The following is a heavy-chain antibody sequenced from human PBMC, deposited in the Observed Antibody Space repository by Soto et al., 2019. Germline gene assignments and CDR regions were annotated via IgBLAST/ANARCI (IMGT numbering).Heavy chain of an antibody. D-gene: IGHD3-22*01. CDR2: IIPIFGTA. CDR1: GGTFSSYA. J-gene: IGHJ4*02. V-gene: IGHV1-69*13. Sequence: SVQVSCKASGGTFSSYAISWVRQAPGQGLEWMGGIIPIFGTANYAQKFHGRVTITADGSKSTAYMELSSLRSEYTAGYYGAREGHSSGYPFHQWGQGTMVT. CDR3: AREGHSSGYPFHQ.